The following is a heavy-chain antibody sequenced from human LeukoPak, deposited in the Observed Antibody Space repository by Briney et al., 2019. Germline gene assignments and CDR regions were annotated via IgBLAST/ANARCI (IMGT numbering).Heavy chain of an antibody. V-gene: IGHV4-31*03. Sequence: SQTLSLTCTVSGGSISSGGYYWSWIRQHPGKGLEGIGYIYYSGSTYYNPSLKSRVTRSVDTSKNQFSLKLSSVTAADTAVYYCARRPVLAPPDYWGQGTLVTVSS. D-gene: IGHD3-3*02. CDR1: GGSISSGGYY. J-gene: IGHJ4*02. CDR3: ARRPVLAPPDY. CDR2: IYYSGST.